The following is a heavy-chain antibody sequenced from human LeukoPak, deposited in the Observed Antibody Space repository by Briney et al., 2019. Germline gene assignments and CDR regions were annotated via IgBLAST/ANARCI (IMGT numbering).Heavy chain of an antibody. CDR1: GFTFSSYA. CDR2: IGAGGTFT. J-gene: IGHJ4*02. CDR3: AIDYDSNGYYYLGNTDY. V-gene: IGHV3-23*01. D-gene: IGHD3-22*01. Sequence: GSLRLSCTASGFTFSSYAMNWVRQAPGKGLEWVSGIGAGGTFTYYADSVKGRFTISRDNSRNTLYLQMNSLRADDTAVYYCAIDYDSNGYYYLGNTDYWGQGTLVTVSS.